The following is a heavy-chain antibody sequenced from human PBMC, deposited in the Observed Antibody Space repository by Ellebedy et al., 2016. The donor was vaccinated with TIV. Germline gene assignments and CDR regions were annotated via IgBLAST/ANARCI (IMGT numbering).Heavy chain of an antibody. J-gene: IGHJ1*01. CDR3: ARLSDRGEH. Sequence: ASVKVSCKTSGYTFTGYFIQWVRQAPGQGLEWMGLLNPSGGSTSNTQKFQGRLTMTRDTSTRTVYMELSSLRSEDTAMYYCARLSDRGEHWGQGTLVTVSS. D-gene: IGHD1-14*01. V-gene: IGHV1-46*01. CDR2: LNPSGGST. CDR1: GYTFTGYF.